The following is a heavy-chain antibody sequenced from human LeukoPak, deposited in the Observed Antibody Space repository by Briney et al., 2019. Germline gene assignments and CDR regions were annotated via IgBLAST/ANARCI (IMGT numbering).Heavy chain of an antibody. J-gene: IGHJ4*02. CDR3: ARGIYTSSPRNPKNFFDY. CDR2: IYSGGST. CDR1: GFTVSSNY. D-gene: IGHD2-2*02. V-gene: IGHV3-53*01. Sequence: GGSLRLSCAASGFTVSSNYMSWVRQAPGKGLEWVSVIYSGGSTYYADSVKGRFTISRDNSKNTLYLQMNSLRAEDTAVYFCARGIYTSSPRNPKNFFDYWGQGTLVTVS.